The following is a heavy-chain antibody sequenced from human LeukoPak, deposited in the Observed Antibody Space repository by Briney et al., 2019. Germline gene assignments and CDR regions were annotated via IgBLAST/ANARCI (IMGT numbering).Heavy chain of an antibody. CDR3: ARKGIGSSRFQNMDV. V-gene: IGHV3-23*01. CDR2: ISIDGGRT. J-gene: IGHJ6*03. CDR1: GFTFSSYA. D-gene: IGHD6-13*01. Sequence: GGSLRLSCAASGFTFSSYAMSWVRQAPGKGPEWVSTISIDGGRTYYADSVKGRFTVSRDTSKNTLYLQMNSLRAEDTAVYYCARKGIGSSRFQNMDVWGKGTTVTVSS.